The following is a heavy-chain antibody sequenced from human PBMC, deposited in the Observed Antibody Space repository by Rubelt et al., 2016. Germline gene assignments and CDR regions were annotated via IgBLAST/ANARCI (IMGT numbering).Heavy chain of an antibody. V-gene: IGHV4-39*07. CDR2: INRGGDT. Sequence: QLQLQESGPGLVKPSETLSLTCTVSGDSISSSSYYWGWIRRPPGKGLEWIGEINRGGDTSYNPSLKSRLTISVDTSNNQFSLKVTSVTAADTAVYYCALTTIIPGMDVWGQGTTVTVSS. J-gene: IGHJ6*02. CDR1: GDSISSSSYY. D-gene: IGHD2-21*02. CDR3: ALTTIIPGMDV.